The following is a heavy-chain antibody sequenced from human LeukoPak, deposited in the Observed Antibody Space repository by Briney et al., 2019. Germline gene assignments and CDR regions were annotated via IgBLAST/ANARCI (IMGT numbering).Heavy chain of an antibody. Sequence: SSETLSLTCTVSGGSISSSSYYWGWIRQPAGKGLEWIGRIYTSGSTNYNPSLKSRVTISVDTSKNQFSLKLSSVTAADTAVYFCSRAVAGSVGWFDPWGQGTLVTVSS. CDR3: SRAVAGSVGWFDP. J-gene: IGHJ5*02. CDR2: IYTSGST. D-gene: IGHD6-19*01. CDR1: GGSISSSSYY. V-gene: IGHV4-61*02.